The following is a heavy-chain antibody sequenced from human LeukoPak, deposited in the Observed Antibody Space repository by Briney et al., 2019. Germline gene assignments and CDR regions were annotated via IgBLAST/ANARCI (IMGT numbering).Heavy chain of an antibody. CDR1: GFTFSSYG. J-gene: IGHJ4*02. CDR2: ISYDGSNK. Sequence: GGSLRLSCAASGFTFSSYGMHWVRQAPGKGLEWVAVISYDGSNKYYADSVKGRFTISRDNSKNTLYLQMNSLGAEDTAVYYCAGLAGRPVLGWGQGTLVTVSS. D-gene: IGHD6-19*01. CDR3: AGLAGRPVLG. V-gene: IGHV3-30*03.